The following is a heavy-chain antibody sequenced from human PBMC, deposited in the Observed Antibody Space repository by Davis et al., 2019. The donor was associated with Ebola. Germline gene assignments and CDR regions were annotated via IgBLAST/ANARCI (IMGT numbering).Heavy chain of an antibody. D-gene: IGHD5-24*01. V-gene: IGHV3-21*01. J-gene: IGHJ4*02. CDR2: ISTSSSHI. CDR3: ARDKGRGYFDY. Sequence: PGGSLRLSCAASGFTFSGYGMNWVRQAPGKGLEWVSSISTSSSHIYYADSVKGRFTISRDNAKNSLYLQMNSLRAEDTAVYYCARDKGRGYFDYWGLGTLVTVSS. CDR1: GFTFSGYG.